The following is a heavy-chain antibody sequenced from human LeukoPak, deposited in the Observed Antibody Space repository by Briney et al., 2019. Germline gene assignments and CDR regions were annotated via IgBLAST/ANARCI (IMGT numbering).Heavy chain of an antibody. CDR3: ARHVVATGPPDYFDH. D-gene: IGHD2-21*02. V-gene: IGHV4-39*01. CDR2: LFYSGST. J-gene: IGHJ4*02. Sequence: SETLSLTCTVSGGSIRSSSNYWGWIRPPPGKGLEWSGSLFYSGSTYYSPSLKSRATISVDTSKNQFSLNLRSVTAADTAVYYCARHVVATGPPDYFDHWGQGTLVTVSS. CDR1: GGSIRSSSNY.